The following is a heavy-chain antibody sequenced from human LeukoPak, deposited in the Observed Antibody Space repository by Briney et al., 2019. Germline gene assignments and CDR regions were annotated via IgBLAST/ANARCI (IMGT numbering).Heavy chain of an antibody. V-gene: IGHV4-59*08. D-gene: IGHD2-15*01. Sequence: ASETLSLTCTVSGGSISSYYWSWIRQPPGKGLEWIGYIYYSGSTNYNPSLKSRVTISVDTSKNQFSLKLSSVTAADTAVYYCASTLCSGGSCYSGDLGYWGQGTLVTVSS. CDR2: IYYSGST. CDR3: ASTLCSGGSCYSGDLGY. CDR1: GGSISSYY. J-gene: IGHJ4*02.